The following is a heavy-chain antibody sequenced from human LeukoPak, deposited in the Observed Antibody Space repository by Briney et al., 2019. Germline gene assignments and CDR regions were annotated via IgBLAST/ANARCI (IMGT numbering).Heavy chain of an antibody. V-gene: IGHV3-23*01. CDR2: ISITGDNT. Sequence: GGSLRLSCAASGFTFSNYAMSWVRQAPGKGLQWVSSISITGDNTYYADSVKGRFTISRDNSKNTLYLQMNSLRAEDTAVYYCAKGYCRGGSCYLEYFEHWGQGTLVTVSS. D-gene: IGHD2-15*01. J-gene: IGHJ1*01. CDR3: AKGYCRGGSCYLEYFEH. CDR1: GFTFSNYA.